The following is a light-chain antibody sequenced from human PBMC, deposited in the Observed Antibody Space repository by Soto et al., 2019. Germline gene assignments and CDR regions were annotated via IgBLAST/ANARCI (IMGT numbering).Light chain of an antibody. CDR3: QHFGGNTFT. Sequence: EIFVTQSPATLSLTPGERGPLPCRGSQGASTRYLAWYQQKHGKAPRLLIYGASSRASGIPDRLSGSGYGTDLTITITRLQPEDFAVYYCQHFGGNTFTFGHGTRLEIK. V-gene: IGKV3-20*01. J-gene: IGKJ5*01. CDR2: GAS. CDR1: QGASTRY.